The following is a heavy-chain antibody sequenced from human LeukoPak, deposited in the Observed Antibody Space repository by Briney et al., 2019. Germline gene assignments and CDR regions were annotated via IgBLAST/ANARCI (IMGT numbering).Heavy chain of an antibody. D-gene: IGHD3-22*01. J-gene: IGHJ3*02. V-gene: IGHV1-69*06. CDR2: IIPIFGTA. Sequence: ASVKVSCKASGGTFSSYAISWVRQAPGQGLEWMGGIIPIFGTANYAQKFQGRVTITADKSTSTAYMELSSLRSEDTAVYYCASGPYSYDSSGAFDIWGQGTMVTVSS. CDR1: GGTFSSYA. CDR3: ASGPYSYDSSGAFDI.